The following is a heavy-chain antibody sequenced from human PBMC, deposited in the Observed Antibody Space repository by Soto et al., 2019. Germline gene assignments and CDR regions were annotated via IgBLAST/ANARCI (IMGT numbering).Heavy chain of an antibody. V-gene: IGHV4-59*01. Sequence: QVQLQESGPGLVKPSETLSLTCTVSGGSISSYYWSWIRQPPGKGLEWIGYIYYSGSTNYNPSLKSRVTISVDTSKNQFSLKLSSVTAADTAVYYCARGAVVVARSWYFDPWGRGTLVTVSS. CDR1: GGSISSYY. D-gene: IGHD2-15*01. CDR2: IYYSGST. J-gene: IGHJ2*01. CDR3: ARGAVVVARSWYFDP.